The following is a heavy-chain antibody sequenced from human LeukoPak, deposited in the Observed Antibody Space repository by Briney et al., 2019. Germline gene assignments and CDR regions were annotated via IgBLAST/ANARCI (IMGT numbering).Heavy chain of an antibody. CDR2: ISGSGGST. CDR1: GFTFSSYA. J-gene: IGHJ4*02. D-gene: IGHD6-19*01. Sequence: GGSLRLSCAASGFTFSSYAMSWVRQAPGKGLEWVSAISGSGGSTYYADSVKGRFTISRDNSKNTLYLQMNSLRAEDTAVYYCAKASGDSGWYGDYYFDYWGQGTLVTVSS. CDR3: AKASGDSGWYGDYYFDY. V-gene: IGHV3-23*01.